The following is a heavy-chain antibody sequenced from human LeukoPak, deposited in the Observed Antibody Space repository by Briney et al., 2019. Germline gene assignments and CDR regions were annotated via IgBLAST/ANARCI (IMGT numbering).Heavy chain of an antibody. V-gene: IGHV4-59*08. CDR3: ARHDMAVAGVDY. CDR1: GGSISSYY. Sequence: SETLSLTCTVSGGSISSYYWSWIRQPPGKGLEWIGFIYYSGSTNYNPSLKSRVTISVDTSKNQFSLKLTSVTAADTAVYYCARHDMAVAGVDYWGQGTLVTVSS. J-gene: IGHJ4*02. CDR2: IYYSGST. D-gene: IGHD6-19*01.